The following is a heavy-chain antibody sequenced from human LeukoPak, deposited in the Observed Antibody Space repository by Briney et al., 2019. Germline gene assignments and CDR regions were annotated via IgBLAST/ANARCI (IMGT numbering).Heavy chain of an antibody. CDR1: GYTFTSYD. J-gene: IGHJ1*01. CDR3: ARDLPRYCSGGSCSGYFQH. D-gene: IGHD2-15*01. Sequence: ASVKVSCKASGYTFTSYDINWVRQATGQGLEWMGWMNPNSGNTGYAQKFQGRVTMTRNTSISTAYMELRSLRSDDTAVYYCARDLPRYCSGGSCSGYFQHWGQGTLVTVSS. V-gene: IGHV1-8*01. CDR2: MNPNSGNT.